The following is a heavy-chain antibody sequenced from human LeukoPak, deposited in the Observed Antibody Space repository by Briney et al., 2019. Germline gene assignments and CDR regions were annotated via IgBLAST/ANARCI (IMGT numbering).Heavy chain of an antibody. CDR3: AKDGGVRGPDYYYYMDV. Sequence: GGSLRLSCAASGFTFSSYWMHWVRQAPGKGLEWVAFIRYNGNNKYYADSVKGRFTISRDTSKNTLYLQMYSLRSEDTAVYYCAKDGGVRGPDYYYYMDVWGKGTTVTISS. J-gene: IGHJ6*03. D-gene: IGHD3-10*01. CDR2: IRYNGNNK. V-gene: IGHV3-30*02. CDR1: GFTFSSYW.